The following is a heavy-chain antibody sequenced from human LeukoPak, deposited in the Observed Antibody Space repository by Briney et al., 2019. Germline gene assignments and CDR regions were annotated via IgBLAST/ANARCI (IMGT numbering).Heavy chain of an antibody. D-gene: IGHD4-23*01. CDR2: INPNSGGT. Sequence: ASVKVSCKASGYTFTGYYMHWVRQAPGQGLEWMGWINPNSGGTNYAQKFQGRVTMTRDTSISTAYMELSRLRSDDTAVYYCARDGGYGGNSQMAFDIWGQGTMVTVSS. J-gene: IGHJ3*02. CDR1: GYTFTGYY. V-gene: IGHV1-2*02. CDR3: ARDGGYGGNSQMAFDI.